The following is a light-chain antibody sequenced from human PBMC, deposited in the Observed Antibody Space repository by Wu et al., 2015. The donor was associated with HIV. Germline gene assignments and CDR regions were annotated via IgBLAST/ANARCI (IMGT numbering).Light chain of an antibody. CDR3: QKYNTAPWT. J-gene: IGKJ1*01. Sequence: DIQLTQSPSFLSASVGDRVTITCRASQGINSYLAWYQQKPGRAPKVLIYAASTLESGVPSRFSGSGSGTEFTLTISSLQPEDVATYYCQKYNTAPWTFGQGTKGGNET. V-gene: IGKV1-9*01. CDR2: AAS. CDR1: QGINSY.